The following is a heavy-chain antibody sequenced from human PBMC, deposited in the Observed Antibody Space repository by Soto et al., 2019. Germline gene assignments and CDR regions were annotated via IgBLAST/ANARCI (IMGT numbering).Heavy chain of an antibody. J-gene: IGHJ4*02. CDR2: TYYRSKWYN. CDR1: GDSVSSNSAA. D-gene: IGHD6-19*01. V-gene: IGHV6-1*01. CDR3: ARNPSGPYPRFDY. Sequence: PSQTLSLTCAISGDSVSSNSAAWNWIRQSPSRGLEWLGRTYYRSKWYNDYPVSVKSRITINPDTSKNQFSLQLNSVTPEDTDLIFCARNPSGPYPRFDYWGQGTLVTVSS.